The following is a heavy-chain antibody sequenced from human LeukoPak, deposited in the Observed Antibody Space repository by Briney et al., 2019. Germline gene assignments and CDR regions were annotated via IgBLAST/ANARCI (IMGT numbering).Heavy chain of an antibody. CDR2: ISYDGSNK. CDR3: AKESIAAAGAVDY. D-gene: IGHD6-13*01. J-gene: IGHJ4*02. V-gene: IGHV3-30*18. Sequence: GGSLRLSCAASGFTFSSYGMHWVRQAPGKGLEWVAVISYDGSNKYYADSMKGRFTISRDNSKNTLYLQMNSLRAEDTAVYYCAKESIAAAGAVDYWGQGTLVTVSS. CDR1: GFTFSSYG.